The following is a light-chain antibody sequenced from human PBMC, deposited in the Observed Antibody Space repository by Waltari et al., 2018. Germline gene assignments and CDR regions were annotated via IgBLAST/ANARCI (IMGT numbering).Light chain of an antibody. Sequence: QSVLTQPPSASGTPGQRVTISCSGSSSNIGGNDVNWYQHLPGTAPKLLLYNNRRRPYGVPDRCAGSTSGTSASLAISELQSGDEADYYCAAGDDSLNVFYVFGTGTKVTVL. V-gene: IGLV1-44*01. CDR1: SSNIGGND. J-gene: IGLJ1*01. CDR3: AAGDDSLNVFYV. CDR2: NNR.